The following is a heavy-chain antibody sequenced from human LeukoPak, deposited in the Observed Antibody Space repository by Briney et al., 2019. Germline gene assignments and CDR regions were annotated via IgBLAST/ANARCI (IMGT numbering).Heavy chain of an antibody. Sequence: ASVKVSCKASGYTFTGYYMHWVRQAPGQGLEWMGRINPNSGGTNYAQKFQGRVTMTRDTSISTAYMELSRLRSDDTAVYYCARVGNYDFWSGYHGYYFDYWGQETLVTVSS. D-gene: IGHD3-3*01. CDR3: ARVGNYDFWSGYHGYYFDY. V-gene: IGHV1-2*06. CDR1: GYTFTGYY. J-gene: IGHJ4*02. CDR2: INPNSGGT.